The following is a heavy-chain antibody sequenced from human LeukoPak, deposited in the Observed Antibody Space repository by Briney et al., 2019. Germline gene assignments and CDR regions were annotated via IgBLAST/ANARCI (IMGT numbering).Heavy chain of an antibody. CDR2: INHSGST. CDR3: ARGVPAAIFRYNWFDP. J-gene: IGHJ5*02. CDR1: GGSFSGYY. V-gene: IGHV4-34*01. D-gene: IGHD2-2*01. Sequence: PSETLSLTCAVYGGSFSGYYWSWIRQPPGKGLEWIGEINHSGSTNYNPSLKSRVTISVDKSKNQFSLKLSSVTAADTAVYYCARGVPAAIFRYNWFDPWGQGTLVTVSS.